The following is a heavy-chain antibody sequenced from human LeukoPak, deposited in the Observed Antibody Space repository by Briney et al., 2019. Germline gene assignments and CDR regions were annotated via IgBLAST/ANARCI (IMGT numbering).Heavy chain of an antibody. Sequence: PGGSLRLPCAASGCALSSYDMHWVRQATGKGLEWVSAIGTAGDTYYPGSVKGRFTISRENAKNSLYLQMNSLRAGDTAVYYCARGRPTATVTNSYGFDYWGQGTLVTVSS. CDR1: GCALSSYD. CDR3: ARGRPTATVTNSYGFDY. CDR2: IGTAGDT. J-gene: IGHJ4*02. V-gene: IGHV3-13*01. D-gene: IGHD4-17*01.